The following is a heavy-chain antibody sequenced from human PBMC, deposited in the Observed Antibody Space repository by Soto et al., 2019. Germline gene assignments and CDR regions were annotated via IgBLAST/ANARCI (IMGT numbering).Heavy chain of an antibody. J-gene: IGHJ6*02. CDR1: GYSFTSYW. V-gene: IGHV5-51*01. Sequence: PGESLKISCKGSGYSFTSYWIGWVRQMPGKGLEWMGIIYPGDSDTRYSPSFQGQVTISADKSISTAYLQWSSLKASDTAMYYCASGVGQQLGLYYYYGMDVWGQGTTVTVSS. CDR2: IYPGDSDT. CDR3: ASGVGQQLGLYYYYGMDV. D-gene: IGHD6-13*01.